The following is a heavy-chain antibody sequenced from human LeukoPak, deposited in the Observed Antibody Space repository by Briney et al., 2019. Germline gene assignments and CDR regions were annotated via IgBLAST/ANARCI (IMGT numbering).Heavy chain of an antibody. CDR1: GFTFSAYS. D-gene: IGHD2-21*02. V-gene: IGHV3-7*01. J-gene: IGHJ4*02. Sequence: GESLRLSCASSGFTFSAYSLSWVRQAPGKGLEWVAKIKKDGSEKDYVDSVKGRFTISRDNAKGSVYLQLNSLGAEDTAVYYCARGFQSGDSPVWGQGTLVTVSS. CDR3: ARGFQSGDSPV. CDR2: IKKDGSEK.